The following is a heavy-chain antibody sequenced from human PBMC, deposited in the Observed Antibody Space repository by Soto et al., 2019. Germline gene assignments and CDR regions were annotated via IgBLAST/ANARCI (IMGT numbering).Heavy chain of an antibody. J-gene: IGHJ4*02. CDR2: ISSSSSYI. CDR3: AREGRVDTAMVDY. D-gene: IGHD5-18*01. Sequence: GGSLRLSCAASGFTFSSYSMNWVRQAPGKGLEWVSSISSSSSYIYYADSVKGRFTISRDNAKNSLYLQMNSLRAEDTAVYYCAREGRVDTAMVDYWGQGTLVTVSS. CDR1: GFTFSSYS. V-gene: IGHV3-21*01.